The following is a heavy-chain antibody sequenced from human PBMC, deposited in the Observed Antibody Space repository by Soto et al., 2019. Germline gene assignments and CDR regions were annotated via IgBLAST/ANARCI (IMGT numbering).Heavy chain of an antibody. CDR1: GFTFSSYA. J-gene: IGHJ4*02. D-gene: IGHD1-26*01. CDR2: ISGSGGST. V-gene: IGHV3-23*01. Sequence: GGSLRLSCAASGFTFSSYAMSWVRQAPGKGLEWVSAISGSGGSTYYADSVKGRFTISRDNSKNTLYLQMNSLRAEDTAVYYCAKDSTKGARLPYYRFDYWGQGTLVTVSS. CDR3: AKDSTKGARLPYYRFDY.